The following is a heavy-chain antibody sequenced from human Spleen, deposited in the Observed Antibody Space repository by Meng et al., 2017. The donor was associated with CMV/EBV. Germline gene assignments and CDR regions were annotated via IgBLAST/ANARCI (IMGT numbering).Heavy chain of an antibody. V-gene: IGHV3-30*04. D-gene: IGHD6-13*01. CDR3: IAAPRYYYYGMDV. J-gene: IGHJ6*02. CDR2: ISYDGTNK. Sequence: GESLKISCTASGFTFNNYAMHWVRQAPGKGLEWVAVISYDGTNKYYADSVKGRFTISRDNSKNTLYLQMNSLRAEDTAVYYVIAAPRYYYYGMDVWGQGPTVTVSS. CDR1: GFTFNNYA.